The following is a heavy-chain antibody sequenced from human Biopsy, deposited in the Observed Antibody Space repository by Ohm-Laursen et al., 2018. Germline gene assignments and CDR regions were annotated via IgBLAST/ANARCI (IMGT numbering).Heavy chain of an antibody. CDR1: GCTFTSHD. Sequence: GSSVKVSCKASGCTFTSHDINWVRQATGQGPEWMGWMSPNTGNTVYAQRFQDRVTMTSDTSTGTAYMELTSLTSDDTAVYYCARDRWPHVTLLGLVVFDFWGQGTLVIVSS. D-gene: IGHD3-3*01. J-gene: IGHJ4*02. V-gene: IGHV1-8*01. CDR3: ARDRWPHVTLLGLVVFDF. CDR2: MSPNTGNT.